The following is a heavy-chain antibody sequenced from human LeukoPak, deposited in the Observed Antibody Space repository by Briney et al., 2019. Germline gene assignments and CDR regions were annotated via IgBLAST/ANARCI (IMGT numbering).Heavy chain of an antibody. Sequence: GGSLRLSCAASGFTFSSYAMSWVRQAPGKGLEWVSAISGSGGSTYYADSVKGRFTISRDNSKNTLYLQMNSLRAEDTAVYHCAKPPGVVVVPAADYWGQGTLVTVSS. CDR1: GFTFSSYA. V-gene: IGHV3-23*01. J-gene: IGHJ4*02. CDR2: ISGSGGST. CDR3: AKPPGVVVVPAADY. D-gene: IGHD2-2*01.